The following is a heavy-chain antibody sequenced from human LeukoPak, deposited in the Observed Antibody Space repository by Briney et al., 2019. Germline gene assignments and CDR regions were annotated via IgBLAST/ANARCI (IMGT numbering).Heavy chain of an antibody. CDR3: AREDMQLGFDY. CDR1: GFRFSSYA. J-gene: IGHJ4*02. D-gene: IGHD1-1*01. Sequence: AGGSLRLSCAASGFRFSSYAMSWVRQAPGKGLEWVSAISGSGVSTYYADSVKGRFTVSRDNSKNTLYLQMNSLRAEDTAVYYCAREDMQLGFDYWGQGTLVTVSS. CDR2: ISGSGVST. V-gene: IGHV3-23*01.